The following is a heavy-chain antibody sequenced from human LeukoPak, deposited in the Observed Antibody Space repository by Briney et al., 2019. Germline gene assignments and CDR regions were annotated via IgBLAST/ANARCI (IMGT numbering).Heavy chain of an antibody. CDR2: INSGSDYI. CDR1: GFTFSNYK. V-gene: IGHV3-21*01. D-gene: IGHD4-17*01. Sequence: GGSLRLSCAASGFTFSNYKMNWVRQAPGKGLEWVSSINSGSDYIMYADSVRGRFTISRDNAKNSLYLQMNSLRAEDTAVYYCARERGGTTAVTREDHRGQGTLVTVSS. CDR3: ARERGGTTAVTREDH. J-gene: IGHJ4*02.